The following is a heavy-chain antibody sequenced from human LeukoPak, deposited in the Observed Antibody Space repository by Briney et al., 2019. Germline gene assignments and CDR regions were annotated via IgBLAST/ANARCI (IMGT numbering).Heavy chain of an antibody. CDR2: ISGSGGST. Sequence: GGSLRLSCAASGFTFSSYAMSWVRQAPGKGLEWVSAISGSGGSTYYADSVKGRFTISRDNSKNTLYLQMNSLRAEDTAVYYCASGGIYYGAAFDFWGQGSLVTVSS. J-gene: IGHJ4*02. D-gene: IGHD1-26*01. V-gene: IGHV3-23*01. CDR3: ASGGIYYGAAFDF. CDR1: GFTFSSYA.